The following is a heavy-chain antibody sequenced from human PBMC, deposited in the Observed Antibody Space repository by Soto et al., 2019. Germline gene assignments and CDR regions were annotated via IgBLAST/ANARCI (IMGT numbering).Heavy chain of an antibody. CDR1: GFTFSSYA. Sequence: GGSLRLSCAASGFTFSSYAMHWVRQAPGKGLEWVAVISYDGSNKYYADSVKGRFTTSRDNSKNTLYLQMNSLRAEDTAVYYCAREGVAYNRLWSGYYYYYYMDVWGKGTTVTVSS. CDR2: ISYDGSNK. CDR3: AREGVAYNRLWSGYYYYYYMDV. V-gene: IGHV3-30*04. D-gene: IGHD3-3*01. J-gene: IGHJ6*03.